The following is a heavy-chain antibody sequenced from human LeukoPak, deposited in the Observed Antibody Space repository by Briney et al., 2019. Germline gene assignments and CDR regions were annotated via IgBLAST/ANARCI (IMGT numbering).Heavy chain of an antibody. Sequence: GGSLRLSCAASGFTFSSYAMHWVRQAPGKGLEWVAVISYDGSNKYYADSVKGRFTISRDNSKNTLYLQMNSLRAEDTAVYYCAKDRTVGASYWYFDLWGRGTLVTVSS. CDR2: ISYDGSNK. CDR3: AKDRTVGASYWYFDL. D-gene: IGHD1-26*01. CDR1: GFTFSSYA. J-gene: IGHJ2*01. V-gene: IGHV3-30-3*01.